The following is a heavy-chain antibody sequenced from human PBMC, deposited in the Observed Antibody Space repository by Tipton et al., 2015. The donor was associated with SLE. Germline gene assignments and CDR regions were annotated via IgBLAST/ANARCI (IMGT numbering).Heavy chain of an antibody. D-gene: IGHD2-21*02. J-gene: IGHJ2*01. CDR1: GGSISSYY. Sequence: GLVKPSETLSLTCTVSGGSISSYYWSWIRQPAGKGLEWIGRIYTSGSTNYNPSLKSRVTMSVDTSKNQFSLKLSSVTAADTAVYYCGRDGDSVVGTAIDGYFEPRGRGTLVTVSS. CDR3: GRDGDSVVGTAIDGYFEP. CDR2: IYTSGST. V-gene: IGHV4-4*07.